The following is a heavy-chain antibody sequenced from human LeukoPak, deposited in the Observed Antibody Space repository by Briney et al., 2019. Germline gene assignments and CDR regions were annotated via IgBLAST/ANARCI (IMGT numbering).Heavy chain of an antibody. CDR2: ISSSGTTI. J-gene: IGHJ4*02. V-gene: IGHV3-48*03. Sequence: GGSLRLSCAVSGFTFSKYWMNWVRQAPGKGLEWVSYISSSGTTIYYADSVKGRFTISRDNAKNSLYLQMNSLRAEDTAVYYCARERPEIDYWGQGTLVTVSS. CDR1: GFTFSKYW. CDR3: ARERPEIDY.